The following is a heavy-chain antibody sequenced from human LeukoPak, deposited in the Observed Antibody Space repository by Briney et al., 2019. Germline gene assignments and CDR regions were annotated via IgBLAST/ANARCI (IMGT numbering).Heavy chain of an antibody. V-gene: IGHV1-46*01. Sequence: ASVKVSCKASGFTFTSSAMQWVRQAPGQGLEWMGIINPSGGSTSYAQKFQGRVTMTRDTSTSTVYMELSSLRSEDTAVYYCARGWTVTPYYYYYGMDVWGQGTTVTVSS. CDR2: INPSGGST. CDR3: ARGWTVTPYYYYYGMDV. D-gene: IGHD4-17*01. J-gene: IGHJ6*02. CDR1: GFTFTSSA.